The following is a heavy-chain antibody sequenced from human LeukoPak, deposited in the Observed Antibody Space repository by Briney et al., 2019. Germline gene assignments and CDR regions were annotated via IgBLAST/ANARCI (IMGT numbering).Heavy chain of an antibody. CDR2: IYDGGST. V-gene: IGHV4-4*07. CDR1: GGSVNSYY. D-gene: IGHD3-22*01. CDR3: ARAGSSGYWPFDY. J-gene: IGHJ4*02. Sequence: SETLSLTCSVSGGSVNSYYLSWIRQPAGKTLEWIGRIYDGGSTNYNPSLKSRVTMSVDTSKNQISLKLKSVTAADTAVYYCARAGSSGYWPFDYWGQGTLVTVSS.